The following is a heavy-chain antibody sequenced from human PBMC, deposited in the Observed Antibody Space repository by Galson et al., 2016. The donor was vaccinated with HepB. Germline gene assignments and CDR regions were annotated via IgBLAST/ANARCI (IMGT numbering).Heavy chain of an antibody. V-gene: IGHV5-51*01. Sequence: QSGAEVKAPGESLTISCKGSGYSFTSYWISWVRQVPGKGLEWVGIINPDDSDVRYSPSFPGQVTISADKSINTAYLQWSSLRPSDTAIYFCAETVLTAVGDWFDPWGQGTLVTVSS. CDR2: INPDDSDV. CDR3: AETVLTAVGDWFDP. CDR1: GYSFTSYW. J-gene: IGHJ5*02. D-gene: IGHD7-27*01.